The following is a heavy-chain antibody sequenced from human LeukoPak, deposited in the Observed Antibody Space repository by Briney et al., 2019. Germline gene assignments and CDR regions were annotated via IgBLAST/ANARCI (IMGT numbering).Heavy chain of an antibody. D-gene: IGHD5-24*01. CDR3: AREIATEADY. V-gene: IGHV3-48*03. J-gene: IGHJ4*02. Sequence: GGSLRLSCAASGFTFSSYEMNWVRQAPGKGLEWVSYISSSGSTIYYADSVKGRFTISRDIAKNSLYLQMNSLRAEDTAVYYCAREIATEADYWGQGTLVTVSS. CDR2: ISSSGSTI. CDR1: GFTFSSYE.